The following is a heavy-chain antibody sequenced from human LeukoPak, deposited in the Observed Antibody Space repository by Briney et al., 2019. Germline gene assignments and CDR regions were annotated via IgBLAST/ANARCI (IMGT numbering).Heavy chain of an antibody. J-gene: IGHJ4*02. CDR2: INHSGST. CDR3: ASLRERSYYARGFDY. D-gene: IGHD1-26*01. Sequence: SETLSLTCAVYGGSFSGYYWSWSRQPPGKGLEWIGEINHSGSTNYNPSLKSRVTVSVGTSKNQFSLKLSSVTAADTAVYYCASLRERSYYARGFDYWGQGTLVTVSS. V-gene: IGHV4-34*01. CDR1: GGSFSGYY.